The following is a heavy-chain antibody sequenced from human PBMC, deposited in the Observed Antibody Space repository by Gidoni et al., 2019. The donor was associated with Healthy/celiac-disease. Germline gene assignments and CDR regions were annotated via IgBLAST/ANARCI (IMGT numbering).Heavy chain of an antibody. CDR1: GFTFSSHA. Sequence: GSLRLSCAASGFTFSSHAMSWVRQAPGKGLEWVSAISGSGGSTYYADSVKGRFTISRDNSKNTLHLQMNSLRAENTAVYYCAKDRTRCSSTSCSGGDVWGKGTTVTVSS. J-gene: IGHJ6*04. V-gene: IGHV3-23*01. D-gene: IGHD2-2*01. CDR2: ISGSGGST. CDR3: AKDRTRCSSTSCSGGDV.